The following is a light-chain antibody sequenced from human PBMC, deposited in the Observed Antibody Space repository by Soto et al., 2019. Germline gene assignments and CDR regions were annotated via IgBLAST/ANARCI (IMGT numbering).Light chain of an antibody. CDR3: QQYGSSPLT. CDR1: QSVSSSY. CDR2: DAS. V-gene: IGKV3-20*01. Sequence: EIVLTQSPGTLSLSPGERATLSCRASQSVSSSYLAWYQQKPGQAPRLLIYDASSRATGIPDRFSGSGSGTDFTLTISRLEPEDSAVYYCQQYGSSPLTFGPGTKVDI. J-gene: IGKJ3*01.